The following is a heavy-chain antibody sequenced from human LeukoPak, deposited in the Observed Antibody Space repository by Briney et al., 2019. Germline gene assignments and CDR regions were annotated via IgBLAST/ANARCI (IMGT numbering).Heavy chain of an antibody. Sequence: SETLSLTCAVYGGSFSGYYWSWIRQPPGKGLEWFGEINHSGSTNYNPPLKSRVTISVDTSKNQFSLKLSSVTAADTAVYYCARGRWGYCSSTSCYAPFDYWGQGTLVTVSS. D-gene: IGHD2-2*01. CDR1: GGSFSGYY. J-gene: IGHJ4*02. CDR3: ARGRWGYCSSTSCYAPFDY. CDR2: INHSGST. V-gene: IGHV4-34*01.